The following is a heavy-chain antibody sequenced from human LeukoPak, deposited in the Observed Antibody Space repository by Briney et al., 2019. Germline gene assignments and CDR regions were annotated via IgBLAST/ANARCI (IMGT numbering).Heavy chain of an antibody. CDR3: ARIMVRGPRCDAFDI. V-gene: IGHV1-18*01. CDR2: ISAYNGNT. CDR1: GYTFTSYG. Sequence: ASVKVSCKASGYTFTSYGISWVRQAPGQGLEWMGWISAYNGNTNYAQTLQGRVTMTTDTSTSTAYMELRSLRSDDTAVYYCARIMVRGPRCDAFDIWGQGTMVTVSS. D-gene: IGHD3-10*01. J-gene: IGHJ3*02.